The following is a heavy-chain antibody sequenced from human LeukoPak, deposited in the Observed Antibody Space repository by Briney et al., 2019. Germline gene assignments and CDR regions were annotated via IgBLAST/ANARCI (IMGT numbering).Heavy chain of an antibody. V-gene: IGHV3-9*01. J-gene: IGHJ4*02. CDR2: ISWNSGSI. CDR3: AKDMGSGGYSYGYGVDY. CDR1: GFTFDDYA. Sequence: GGSLRLSCAASGFTFDDYAMHWVRQAPGKGLEWVSVISWNSGSIGYADSVKGRFTISRDNAKNSLYLQMNSLRAEDTALYYCAKDMGSGGYSYGYGVDYWGQGTLVTVSS. D-gene: IGHD5-18*01.